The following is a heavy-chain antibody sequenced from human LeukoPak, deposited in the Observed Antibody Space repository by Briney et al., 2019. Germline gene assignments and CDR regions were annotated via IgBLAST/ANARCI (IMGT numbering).Heavy chain of an antibody. J-gene: IGHJ4*02. CDR1: GFTFSSYS. CDR2: ISSSSSTI. V-gene: IGHV3-48*01. Sequence: GGSLRLSCAASGFTFSSYSMNWVRQTPGRGLEWVSYISSSSSTIYYADSVKGRFTISRDHAKNSLYLQMNSLRAEDTAVYYCARDVEYSSSPGGYWGQGTLVTVSS. D-gene: IGHD6-6*01. CDR3: ARDVEYSSSPGGY.